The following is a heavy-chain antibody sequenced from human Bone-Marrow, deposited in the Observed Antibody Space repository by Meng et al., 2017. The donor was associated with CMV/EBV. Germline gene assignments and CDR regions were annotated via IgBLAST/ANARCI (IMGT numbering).Heavy chain of an antibody. CDR3: ARDGQQLIYYYYYGMDV. V-gene: IGHV3-53*05. Sequence: GESLKISCAASGFSVSSYYVSWVRQGPGKGLEWISIAYSAWSTYYADSVKGRFTVSRDNSKNTVYLQMNSLRVEDTAVYYCARDGQQLIYYYYYGMDVWGQGTTVTVSS. D-gene: IGHD6-13*01. CDR2: AYSAWST. CDR1: GFSVSSYY. J-gene: IGHJ6*02.